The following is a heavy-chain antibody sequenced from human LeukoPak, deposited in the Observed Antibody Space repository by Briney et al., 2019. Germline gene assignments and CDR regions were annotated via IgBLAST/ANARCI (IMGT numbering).Heavy chain of an antibody. CDR2: FSYSGST. CDR1: GVSISDYH. CDR3: ARDGSGSYSGTGWFDP. V-gene: IGHV4-59*12. D-gene: IGHD3-10*01. J-gene: IGHJ5*02. Sequence: PSETLSLTCSVSGVSISDYHWIWIRQPPAKGLEWMGYFSYSGSTRYNPSLKSRVTISVDTSKNQFSLKLSSVTAADTAVYYCARDGSGSYSGTGWFDPWGQGTLVTVSS.